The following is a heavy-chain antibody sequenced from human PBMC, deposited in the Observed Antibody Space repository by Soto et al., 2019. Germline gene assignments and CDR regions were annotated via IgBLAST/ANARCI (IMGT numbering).Heavy chain of an antibody. CDR1: GYTFTSYG. D-gene: IGHD3-22*01. J-gene: IGHJ4*02. CDR3: ARYYYDSSGPSFGY. CDR2: ISAYNGNT. V-gene: IGHV1-18*04. Sequence: ASVKVSCKASGYTFTSYGISWVRQAPGQGLEWMGWISAYNGNTNYAQKLQGRVTMATDTSTSTAYMELRSLRSDDTAVYYCARYYYDSSGPSFGYWGQGTLVTVSS.